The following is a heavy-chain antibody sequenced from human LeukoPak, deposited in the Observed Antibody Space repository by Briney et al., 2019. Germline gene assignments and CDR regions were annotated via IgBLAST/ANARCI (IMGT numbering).Heavy chain of an antibody. Sequence: VASVKVSCKASGYTFTGYYMHWVRQAPGQGLEWMGWINPNSGGTNYAQKFQGRVTMTRDTSISTAYMELSRLRSDDTAVYYCATARIAAAESSVLDYWGQGTLVTVSS. CDR1: GYTFTGYY. CDR2: INPNSGGT. CDR3: ATARIAAAESSVLDY. J-gene: IGHJ4*02. V-gene: IGHV1-2*02. D-gene: IGHD6-13*01.